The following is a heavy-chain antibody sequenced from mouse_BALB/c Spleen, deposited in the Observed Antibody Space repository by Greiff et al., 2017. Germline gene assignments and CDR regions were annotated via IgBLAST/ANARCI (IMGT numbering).Heavy chain of an antibody. D-gene: IGHD1-1*01. Sequence: QVHVKQPGAELVRPGASVKLSCKASGYSFTSYWMNWVKQRPGQGLEWIGMIHPSDSETRLNQKFKDKATLTVDKSSSTAYMQLSSPTSEDSAIYYCAREEIITTVVEDYWGQGTTLTVSS. V-gene: IGHV1-61*01. CDR3: AREEIITTVVEDY. CDR1: GYSFTSYW. J-gene: IGHJ2*01. CDR2: IHPSDSET.